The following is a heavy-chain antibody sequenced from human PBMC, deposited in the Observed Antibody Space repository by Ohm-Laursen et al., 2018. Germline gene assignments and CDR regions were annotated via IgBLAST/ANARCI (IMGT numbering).Heavy chain of an antibody. CDR2: INRRDGST. CDR3: ARVQTLDY. J-gene: IGHJ4*02. V-gene: IGHV1-46*01. Sequence: ASVKVSCKASGYNFTTYYMNWVRQAPGQGLEWMGIINRRDGSTSYAQRSQGRVTMTRDTSISTAYLELSSLRSDDTAVYYCARVQTLDYWGQGTLVTVSS. CDR1: GYNFTTYY.